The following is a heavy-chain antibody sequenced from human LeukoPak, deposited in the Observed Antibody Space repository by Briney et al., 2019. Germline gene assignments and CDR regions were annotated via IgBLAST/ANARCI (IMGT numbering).Heavy chain of an antibody. J-gene: IGHJ4*02. D-gene: IGHD6-19*01. V-gene: IGHV3-33*01. Sequence: PGGSLRLSCAASGFSFSNYGMHWVRQAPGKGLEGVAIIWYDGSNKYYADSVQGRFTVSRDNSKNTLFLQMNSLRAEDTAVYFCARESYSSGWDLDYWGQGTLVTVSS. CDR1: GFSFSNYG. CDR3: ARESYSSGWDLDY. CDR2: IWYDGSNK.